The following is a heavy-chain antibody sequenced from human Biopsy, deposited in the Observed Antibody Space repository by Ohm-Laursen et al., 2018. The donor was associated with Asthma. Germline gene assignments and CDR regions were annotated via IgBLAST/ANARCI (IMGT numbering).Heavy chain of an antibody. Sequence: SLRLSCAATGFTFGDYRRSWVRQVPGKGLEWVAKIKHDGSEKNHVASLKGRFNISRDNAENSLYLQMNSLRTEDPGVYYCAKTLHNPSVQEVGGMDVWGQGTADTVSS. CDR3: AKTLHNPSVQEVGGMDV. CDR2: IKHDGSEK. J-gene: IGHJ6*02. V-gene: IGHV3-7*03. CDR1: GFTFGDYR. D-gene: IGHD1-14*01.